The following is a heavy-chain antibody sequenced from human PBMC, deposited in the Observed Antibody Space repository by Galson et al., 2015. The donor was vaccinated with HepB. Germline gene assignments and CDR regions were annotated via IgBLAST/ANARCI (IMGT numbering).Heavy chain of an antibody. J-gene: IGHJ5*02. CDR2: ISAYNGNT. D-gene: IGHD3-3*01. CDR1: GYAFSSYG. V-gene: IGHV1-18*01. Sequence: SVKVSCKASGYAFSSYGISWVRQAPGQGLEWTGWISAYNGNTNYAQKLQGRVTMTTDTSTSTAYMELRSLRSDDTAGYYCAVLWSGYHTWFDPWGQGTLVTVSS. CDR3: AVLWSGYHTWFDP.